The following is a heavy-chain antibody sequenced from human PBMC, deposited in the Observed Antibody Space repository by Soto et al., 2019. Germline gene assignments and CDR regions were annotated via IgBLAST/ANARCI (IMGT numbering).Heavy chain of an antibody. CDR1: GGSISSYY. Sequence: PSETLSLTCTVSGGSISSYYWSWIRQPPGKGLEWIGYIYYSGSTNYNPSLKSRVTISVDTSKNQFSLKLSSVTAADTAVYYCARDLGNYYDSGSRGGWFDPWGQGTLVTVSS. D-gene: IGHD3-10*01. CDR2: IYYSGST. V-gene: IGHV4-59*01. J-gene: IGHJ5*02. CDR3: ARDLGNYYDSGSRGGWFDP.